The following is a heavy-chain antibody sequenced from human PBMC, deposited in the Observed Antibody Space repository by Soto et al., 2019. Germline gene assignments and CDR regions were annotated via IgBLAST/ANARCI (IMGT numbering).Heavy chain of an antibody. CDR2: ISYDGSNK. D-gene: IGHD3-3*01. Sequence: PGGSLRLSCAASGFTFSSYGMHWVRQAPGKGLEWVAVISYDGSNKYYADSVKGRFTISRDNSKNTLYLQMNSLRAEDTAVYYCAKETDTIFGVVNYNWFDPWGQGT. CDR3: AKETDTIFGVVNYNWFDP. J-gene: IGHJ5*02. V-gene: IGHV3-30*18. CDR1: GFTFSSYG.